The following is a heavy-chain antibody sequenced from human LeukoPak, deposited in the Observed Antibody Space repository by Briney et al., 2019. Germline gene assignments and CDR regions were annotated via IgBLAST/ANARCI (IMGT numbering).Heavy chain of an antibody. Sequence: GGSLRLSCAASGFTFSSYWMHWVRQAPGKGLVWVSGINSDGSSTNYADSVKGRFTISRDNAKNTLYLQMNSLRAEDAAVYYCGTDMVKGYWGQGTLLTVAS. CDR1: GFTFSSYW. CDR3: GTDMVKGY. CDR2: INSDGSST. V-gene: IGHV3-74*01. D-gene: IGHD2-21*01. J-gene: IGHJ4*02.